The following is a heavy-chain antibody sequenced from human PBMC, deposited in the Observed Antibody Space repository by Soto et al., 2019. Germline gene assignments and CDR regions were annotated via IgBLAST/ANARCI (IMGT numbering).Heavy chain of an antibody. D-gene: IGHD3-22*01. V-gene: IGHV3-23*01. CDR1: GFTFSSYA. CDR3: AKVMVPGGGYRHYFDY. CDR2: ISGSGAST. J-gene: IGHJ4*02. Sequence: EVQLLESGGGLVQPGGSLRLSCAASGFTFSSYAMSWVRQAPGKGLEWVSAISGSGASTYYADSVKGRLTISRDNSKNTLYLQLNSLRAEDTAVYFCAKVMVPGGGYRHYFDYWGQGTLVTVSS.